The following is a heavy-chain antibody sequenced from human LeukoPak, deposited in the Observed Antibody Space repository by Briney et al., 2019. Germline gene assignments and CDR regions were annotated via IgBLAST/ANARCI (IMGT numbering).Heavy chain of an antibody. Sequence: SETLSLTCTVSGGSISSYYWSWIRQPAGKGLEWIGRIYTSGSTNYNPSLKSRVTMSVDTSKNQFSLKLSSVTAADTAVYYCARGRGQWLVRYYFDYWGQGTLVTVSS. D-gene: IGHD6-19*01. CDR1: GGSISSYY. CDR3: ARGRGQWLVRYYFDY. V-gene: IGHV4-4*07. J-gene: IGHJ4*02. CDR2: IYTSGST.